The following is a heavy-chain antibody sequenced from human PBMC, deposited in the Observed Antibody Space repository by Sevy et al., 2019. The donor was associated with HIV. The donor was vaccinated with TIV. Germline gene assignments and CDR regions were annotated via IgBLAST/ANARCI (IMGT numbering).Heavy chain of an antibody. Sequence: GGSLRLSCAASGFTFSGSAMHWVRQASGKGLEWVGRIRSKANSYATAYAASVKGRFTISRDDSKNTAYLQMNSLKTEDTALYYCTTPGEALLYYYGMDVWGQGTTVTVSS. J-gene: IGHJ6*02. D-gene: IGHD7-27*01. CDR3: TTPGEALLYYYGMDV. V-gene: IGHV3-73*01. CDR1: GFTFSGSA. CDR2: IRSKANSYAT.